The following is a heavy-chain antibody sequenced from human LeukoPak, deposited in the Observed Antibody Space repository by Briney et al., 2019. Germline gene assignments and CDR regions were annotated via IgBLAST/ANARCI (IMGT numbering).Heavy chain of an antibody. CDR3: ARAYNWNRALDY. Sequence: PSETLSLTCTVSGGSISSSSSYWGWICQPPGKGPEWIGSIYYSGSTYYNPSLKSRVTISVDTSKNQFSLKLSSVTAADTAVYYCARAYNWNRALDYWGQGTLVTVSS. D-gene: IGHD1-20*01. V-gene: IGHV4-39*07. CDR2: IYYSGST. J-gene: IGHJ4*02. CDR1: GGSISSSSSY.